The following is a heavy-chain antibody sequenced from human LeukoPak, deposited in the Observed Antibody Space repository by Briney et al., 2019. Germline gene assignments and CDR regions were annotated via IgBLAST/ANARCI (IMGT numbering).Heavy chain of an antibody. CDR2: IKQDGSEK. CDR3: ARERIAPDAFDI. V-gene: IGHV3-7*01. J-gene: IGHJ3*02. Sequence: GGSLRLSCAASGFTFSSYAMSWVRQAPGKGLEWVANIKQDGSEKYYVDSVKGRFTISRDNAKNSLYLQMNSLRAEDTAVYYCARERIAPDAFDIWGQGTMVTVSS. D-gene: IGHD6-13*01. CDR1: GFTFSSYA.